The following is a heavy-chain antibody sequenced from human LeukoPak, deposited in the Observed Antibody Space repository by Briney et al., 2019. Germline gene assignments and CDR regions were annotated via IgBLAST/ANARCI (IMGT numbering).Heavy chain of an antibody. D-gene: IGHD2-15*01. J-gene: IGHJ6*04. CDR2: INPNSGDT. CDR3: ARAVGYCSGGSCYYPYGMDV. Sequence: ASVKVSCKASGYTFTGYYMHWVRQAPGQGLEWMGWINPNSGDTNYAQKFQGWVTMTRDTSISTAYMELSRLRSDDTAVYYCARAVGYCSGGSCYYPYGMDVWGKGTTVTVSS. V-gene: IGHV1-2*04. CDR1: GYTFTGYY.